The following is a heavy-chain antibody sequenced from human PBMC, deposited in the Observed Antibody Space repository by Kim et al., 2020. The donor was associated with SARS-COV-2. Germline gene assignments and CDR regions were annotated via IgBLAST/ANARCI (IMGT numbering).Heavy chain of an antibody. J-gene: IGHJ5*02. CDR1: GYTFTGYY. CDR3: ARAFFRGVNYDILT. Sequence: ASVKVSCKASGYTFTGYYMHWVRQAPGQGLEWMGWINPNSGGTNYAQKFQGRVTMTRDTSISTAYMELSRLRSDDTAVYYCARAFFRGVNYDILTWGQGTLVTVSS. CDR2: INPNSGGT. D-gene: IGHD3-9*01. V-gene: IGHV1-2*02.